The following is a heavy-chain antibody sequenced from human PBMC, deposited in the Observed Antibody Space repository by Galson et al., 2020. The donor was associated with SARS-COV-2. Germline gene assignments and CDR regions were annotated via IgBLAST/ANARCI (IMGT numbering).Heavy chain of an antibody. CDR3: AREVGYGSANYYFDY. CDR2: ISCYNGDT. J-gene: IGHJ4*02. Sequence: ASVKVSCKAPGYSFNAHYIHWVRQATGQGPEWMGRISCYNGDTKYAQKFQGRVILTRDTSISTAYMEVSNLRSDDTAVYYCAREVGYGSANYYFDYWGQGTLVTVSS. D-gene: IGHD3-10*01. CDR1: GYSFNAHY. V-gene: IGHV1-2*06.